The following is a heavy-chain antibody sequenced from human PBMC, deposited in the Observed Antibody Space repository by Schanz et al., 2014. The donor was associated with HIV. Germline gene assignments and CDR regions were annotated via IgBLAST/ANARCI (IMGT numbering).Heavy chain of an antibody. V-gene: IGHV3-23*04. J-gene: IGHJ4*02. CDR3: GTYNYGSGHDY. Sequence: EQLGESGGGVVQPGRSLRLSCAASGFPFSNFAMSWVRQDPGGGREWVPAISTGGERTFYADSVKGRFTISRDNSKNTLYLQMNSLRAEDTAIYHCGTYNYGSGHDYWGQGTPVTVSS. D-gene: IGHD3-10*01. CDR2: ISTGGERT. CDR1: GFPFSNFA.